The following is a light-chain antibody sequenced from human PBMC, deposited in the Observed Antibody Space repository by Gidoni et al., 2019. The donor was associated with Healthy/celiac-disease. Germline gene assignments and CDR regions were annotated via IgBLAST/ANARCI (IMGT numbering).Light chain of an antibody. CDR3: QQRSNWLGT. CDR2: DAS. J-gene: IGKJ4*01. CDR1: QGVSSY. V-gene: IGKV3D-11*01. Sequence: CRASQGVSSYLAWYQQKPGQDPRLLIYDASNRATGIPARFSGSGPGTDFTLTISSLEHEDFAVYYCQQRSNWLGTFGGGTKVEIK.